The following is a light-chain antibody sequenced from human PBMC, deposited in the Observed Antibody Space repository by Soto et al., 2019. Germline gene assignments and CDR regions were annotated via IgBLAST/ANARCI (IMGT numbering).Light chain of an antibody. CDR3: QQYQDSPET. CDR2: RIS. Sequence: VMTQSPATLSVSPGETVTLTCTASQSIRGNLAWYHHKPGQAPRLLICRISTRATGVPDRFSGSGSGTEFTLTINSLQSEDFGIYYCQQYQDSPETFGPGTKLDVK. CDR1: QSIRGN. J-gene: IGKJ3*01. V-gene: IGKV3-15*01.